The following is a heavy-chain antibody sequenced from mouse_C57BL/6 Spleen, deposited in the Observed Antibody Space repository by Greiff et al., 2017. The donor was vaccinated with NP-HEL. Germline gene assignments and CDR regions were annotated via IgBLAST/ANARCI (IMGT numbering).Heavy chain of an antibody. CDR1: GYTFTDYE. CDR3: TRSFSSRNAMDY. V-gene: IGHV1-15*01. J-gene: IGHJ4*01. Sequence: VQLQQSGAELVRPGASVTLSCKASGYTFTDYEMHWVKQTPVHGLEWIGAIDPETGGTAYNQKFKGKAILTADKSSSTAYMELRSLTSEDSAVYYCTRSFSSRNAMDYWGQGTSVTVSS. D-gene: IGHD1-1*01. CDR2: IDPETGGT.